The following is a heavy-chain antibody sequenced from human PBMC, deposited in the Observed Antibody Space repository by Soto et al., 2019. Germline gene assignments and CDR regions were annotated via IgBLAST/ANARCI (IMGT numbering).Heavy chain of an antibody. CDR3: ARAYTPFTMVDYFDY. CDR1: GFTFSSYS. J-gene: IGHJ4*02. D-gene: IGHD3-10*01. Sequence: GGSLRLSCAASGFTFSSYSMNWVRQAPGKGLEWVSYISSSSSTIYYADSVKGRFTISRDNAKNSLYLQMNSLRAEDTAVYYCARAYTPFTMVDYFDYWGQGTLVTVSS. V-gene: IGHV3-48*01. CDR2: ISSSSSTI.